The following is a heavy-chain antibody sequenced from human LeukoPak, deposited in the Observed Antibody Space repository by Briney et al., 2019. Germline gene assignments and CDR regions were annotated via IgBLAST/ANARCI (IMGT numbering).Heavy chain of an antibody. D-gene: IGHD5-18*01. CDR1: GGTFSSYA. Sequence: AASVKVSCKASGGTFSSYAISWVRQAPGQGLEWMGGIIPIFGTANYAQKLQGRVTITADESTSTVYMELSSLRSEDTAVYYCARGLEAMVLFDYWGQGTLVTVSS. V-gene: IGHV1-69*13. CDR2: IIPIFGTA. J-gene: IGHJ4*02. CDR3: ARGLEAMVLFDY.